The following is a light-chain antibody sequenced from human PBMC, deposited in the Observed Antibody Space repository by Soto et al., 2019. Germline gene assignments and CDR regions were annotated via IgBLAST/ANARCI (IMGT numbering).Light chain of an antibody. Sequence: QSALAQPPSASGYPGQSVTISCTGTSSDVGDNYVSWYQQHLGKAPKLIIYEVTLRPSGVPDRFSGSKSGNTASLTVAGLQADDEADYYGSSYAGSNTFVFGTGTKLTVL. CDR2: EVT. CDR3: SSYAGSNTFV. CDR1: SSDVGDNY. J-gene: IGLJ1*01. V-gene: IGLV2-8*01.